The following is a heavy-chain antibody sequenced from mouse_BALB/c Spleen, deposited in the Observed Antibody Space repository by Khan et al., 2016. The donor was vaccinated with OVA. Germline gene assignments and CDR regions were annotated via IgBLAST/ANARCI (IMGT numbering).Heavy chain of an antibody. CDR1: GFSLTNYG. CDR2: IWNDGNT. Sequence: QVQLKQSGPGLVAPSQSLSITCTISGFSLTNYGVHWIRQPPEKGLEWLVVIWNDGNTAYNSALKSRLTISKHNSKSQVFLKMNSLQTDDTAMYFCARQPYYHYNIMDYWGQGTSVTVSS. D-gene: IGHD2-10*01. J-gene: IGHJ4*01. CDR3: ARQPYYHYNIMDY. V-gene: IGHV2-6-1*01.